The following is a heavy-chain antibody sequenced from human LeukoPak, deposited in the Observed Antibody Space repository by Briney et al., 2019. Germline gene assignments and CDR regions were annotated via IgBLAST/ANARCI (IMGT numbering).Heavy chain of an antibody. V-gene: IGHV4-34*01. J-gene: IGHJ5*02. CDR3: ARGLKQWLVRLVDWFDP. Sequence: PSETLSLTCAVYGGSFSGYYWSWIRQPPGKGLEWIGEINHSGSTNYNPSLKSRVTISVDTSKNQFSLKLSSVTAADTAVYYCARGLKQWLVRLVDWFDPWGQGTLVTVSS. D-gene: IGHD6-19*01. CDR1: GGSFSGYY. CDR2: INHSGST.